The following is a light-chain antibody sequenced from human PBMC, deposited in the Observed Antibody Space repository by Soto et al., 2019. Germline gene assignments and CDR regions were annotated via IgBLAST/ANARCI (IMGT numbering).Light chain of an antibody. CDR2: GAS. V-gene: IGKV3-20*01. CDR3: QQYGSSPRT. J-gene: IGKJ1*01. Sequence: DIVLTHSPYSLAVSLGERATINCKSSQSVFKGSNNKDCLAWYQQKPGQAPRLLIYGASSRATGIPDRFSGSGSGTDFTLTISRLEPEDFAVYYCQQYGSSPRTFGQGTKVDIK. CDR1: QSVFKGS.